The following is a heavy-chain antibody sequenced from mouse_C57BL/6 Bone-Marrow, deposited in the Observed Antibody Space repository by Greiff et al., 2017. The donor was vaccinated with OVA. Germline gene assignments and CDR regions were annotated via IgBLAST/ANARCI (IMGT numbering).Heavy chain of an antibody. J-gene: IGHJ3*01. CDR3: ARRTAQATRAWFAY. V-gene: IGHV1-75*01. CDR2: IFPGSGST. D-gene: IGHD3-2*02. Sequence: QVQLQQSGPELVKPGASVKISCKASGYTFTDYYINWVKQRPGQGLEWIGWIFPGSGSTYYNEKFKGKATLTVDNSSSTAYMLLSSLTSEDSAVYFCARRTAQATRAWFAYWGQGTLVTVSA. CDR1: GYTFTDYY.